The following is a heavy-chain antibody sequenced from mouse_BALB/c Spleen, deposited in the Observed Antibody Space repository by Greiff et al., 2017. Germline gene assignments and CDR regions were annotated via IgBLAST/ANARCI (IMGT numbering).Heavy chain of an antibody. CDR3: AREGVYYDYGNYAMDY. CDR2: ISDGGSYT. CDR1: GFTFSDYY. J-gene: IGHJ4*01. D-gene: IGHD2-4*01. V-gene: IGHV5-4*02. Sequence: DVKLVESGGGLVKPGGSLKLSCAASGFTFSDYYMYWVRQTPEKRLEWVATISDGGSYTYYPDSVKGRFTISRDNAKNNLYLQMSSLKSEDTAMYYCAREGVYYDYGNYAMDYWGQGTSVTVSS.